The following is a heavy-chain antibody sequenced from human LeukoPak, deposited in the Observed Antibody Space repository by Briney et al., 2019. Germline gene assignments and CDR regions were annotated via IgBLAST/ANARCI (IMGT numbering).Heavy chain of an antibody. CDR3: ARQQSRDGYTPLGDY. CDR2: AYYSGTT. J-gene: IGHJ4*02. V-gene: IGHV4-59*01. CDR1: GGSISSYY. Sequence: SETLSLTCTVSGGSISSYYWSWIRQPPGKRLEWIGYAYYSGTTNYNPSLKSRVTISVDTSKNQFSLKLSSVTAADTAVYYCARQQSRDGYTPLGDYWGQGTLVTVSS. D-gene: IGHD5-24*01.